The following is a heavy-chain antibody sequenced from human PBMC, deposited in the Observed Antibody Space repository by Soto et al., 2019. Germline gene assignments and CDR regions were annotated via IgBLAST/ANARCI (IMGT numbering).Heavy chain of an antibody. CDR3: ARDPRRLGYCSSTSCSFDY. CDR1: GFTFSDYY. D-gene: IGHD2-2*01. CDR2: ISSSGSTI. J-gene: IGHJ4*02. Sequence: PGGSLRLSCAASGFTFSDYYMSWIRQAPGKGLEWVSYISSSGSTIYYADSVKGRFTISRDNAKNSLYLQMNSLRAEDTAVYYCARDPRRLGYCSSTSCSFDYWGQGTLVTVSS. V-gene: IGHV3-11*01.